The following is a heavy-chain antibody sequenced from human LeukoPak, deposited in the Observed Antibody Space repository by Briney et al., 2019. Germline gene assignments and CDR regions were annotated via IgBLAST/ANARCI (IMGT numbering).Heavy chain of an antibody. V-gene: IGHV1-18*01. CDR1: GYTFTSYG. J-gene: IGHJ4*02. D-gene: IGHD3-22*01. Sequence: ASVKVSCKASGYTFTSYGISWVRQAPGQGLEWMGWISAYNGNTNYAQKLQGRVTMTTDTSTSTAYMELRGLRSDDTAVYYCASRGTRAYYYDSSGYSDWGQGTLVAVSS. CDR3: ASRGTRAYYYDSSGYSD. CDR2: ISAYNGNT.